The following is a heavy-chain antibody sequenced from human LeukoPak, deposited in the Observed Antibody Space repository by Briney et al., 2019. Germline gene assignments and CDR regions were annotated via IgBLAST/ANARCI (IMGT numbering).Heavy chain of an antibody. CDR2: ISSSSYI. J-gene: IGHJ4*02. V-gene: IGHV3-21*01. CDR1: GFTFSSYA. Sequence: PGGSLRLSCAASGFTFSSYAMSWVRQAPGKGLEWVSSISSSSYIYYADSVKGRFTISRDNAKNSLYLQMNSLRAEDTAVYYCARDPTEAGYSSGWYDYWGQGTLVTVSS. D-gene: IGHD6-19*01. CDR3: ARDPTEAGYSSGWYDY.